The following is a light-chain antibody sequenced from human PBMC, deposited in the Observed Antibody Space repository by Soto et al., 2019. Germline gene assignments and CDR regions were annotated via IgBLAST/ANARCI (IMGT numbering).Light chain of an antibody. J-gene: IGKJ1*01. CDR1: QSLSSSC. CDR3: QRFGTSPPWT. CDR2: GTS. Sequence: DIVLTQSPGTLSLSPGERATLSCRASQSLSSSCLAWYQQKPGQAPRLLIYGTSIRATGIPDRFSGSGSGTDFTLTITRLEPEDFAVYYCQRFGTSPPWTFGQGTKVDIK. V-gene: IGKV3-20*01.